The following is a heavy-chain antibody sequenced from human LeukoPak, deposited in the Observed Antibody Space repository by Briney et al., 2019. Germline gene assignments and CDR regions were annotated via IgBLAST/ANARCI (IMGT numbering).Heavy chain of an antibody. CDR1: GFTFNTYG. CDR3: ATTPPYYYDSSGRPS. D-gene: IGHD3-22*01. V-gene: IGHV3-30*02. CDR2: IGYDGSNK. J-gene: IGHJ3*01. Sequence: HSGGSLRLSCVASGFTFNTYGMHWVRQAPGKGLEWVAFIGYDGSNKYDADSVKGRFTISRDNSKNTLYLQMNSLRAEDTAVYYCATTPPYYYDSSGRPSWGQGTMVTVSS.